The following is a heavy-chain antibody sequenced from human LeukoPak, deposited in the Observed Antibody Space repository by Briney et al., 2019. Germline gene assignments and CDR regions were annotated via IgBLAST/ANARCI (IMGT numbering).Heavy chain of an antibody. J-gene: IGHJ6*03. D-gene: IGHD3-16*01. CDR2: IYYSGTT. Sequence: PSETLSLTCTVSDGSLSTGSYYWGWIRQPPGKGLEWIGSIYYSGTTYYTPSLKSRVTMSVDTSKNQFSLRLSSVTAADTAIYYCAREKRGTLTQRDYNYYMDVWGKGTTVTVSS. CDR3: AREKRGTLTQRDYNYYMDV. CDR1: DGSLSTGSYY. V-gene: IGHV4-39*07.